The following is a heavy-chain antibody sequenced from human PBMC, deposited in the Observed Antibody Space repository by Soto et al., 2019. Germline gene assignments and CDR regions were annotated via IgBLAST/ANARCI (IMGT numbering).Heavy chain of an antibody. Sequence: QVQLVQSGAEVKKPGSSVKVSCKASGGTFSSYTISWVRQAPGQGLEWMGRIIPILGIANYAQKIQGRVTITADKSTSTAYMDLSRLRSEDTAVYYCARDFRSEISGITPSFDYWGQGTLVTVSS. J-gene: IGHJ4*02. CDR3: ARDFRSEISGITPSFDY. V-gene: IGHV1-69*08. CDR2: IIPILGIA. CDR1: GGTFSSYT.